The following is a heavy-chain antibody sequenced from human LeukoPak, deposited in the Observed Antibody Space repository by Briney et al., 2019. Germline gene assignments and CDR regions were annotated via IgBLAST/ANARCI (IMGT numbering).Heavy chain of an antibody. CDR1: GGTFSSYA. J-gene: IGHJ4*02. CDR3: ARAARHPLFWSGYYNFDY. Sequence: GASVKVSCKASGGTFSSYAISWVRQAPGQGLEWMGGIIPIFCTANYAQKFQGRVTITTDESTSTAYMELSSLRSEDTAVYYCARAARHPLFWSGYYNFDYWGQGTLVTVSS. CDR2: IIPIFCTA. V-gene: IGHV1-69*05. D-gene: IGHD3-3*01.